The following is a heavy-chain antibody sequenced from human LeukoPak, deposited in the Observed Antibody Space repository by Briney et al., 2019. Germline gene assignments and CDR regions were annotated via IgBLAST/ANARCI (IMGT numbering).Heavy chain of an antibody. D-gene: IGHD3-22*01. J-gene: IGHJ3*02. CDR1: GYSFTNYW. Sequence: GESLKISCKGSGYSFTNYWISWVRQMPGKGLEWMGRIDPSDSYTNYSPSFQGHVTISADKSISTAYLQWSSLKASDTAMYYCARHYRYYYDSSDYYYGASGAFDIWGQGTMVTVPS. V-gene: IGHV5-10-1*01. CDR2: IDPSDSYT. CDR3: ARHYRYYYDSSDYYYGASGAFDI.